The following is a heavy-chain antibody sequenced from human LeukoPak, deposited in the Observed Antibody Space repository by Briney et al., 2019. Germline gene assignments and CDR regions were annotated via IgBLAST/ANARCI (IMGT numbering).Heavy chain of an antibody. J-gene: IGHJ4*02. CDR2: IYPGDSDT. D-gene: IGHD1-7*01. Sequence: MRGESLKISCKGSGYSFTGYWIGWVRQMPGKGLEWMGIIYPGDSDTRYSPSFQGQVTISADKSISTAYLQWSSLKASDTAMYYCARQEELLLAPRFWGQGTLVTVSS. CDR3: ARQEELLLAPRF. V-gene: IGHV5-51*01. CDR1: GYSFTGYW.